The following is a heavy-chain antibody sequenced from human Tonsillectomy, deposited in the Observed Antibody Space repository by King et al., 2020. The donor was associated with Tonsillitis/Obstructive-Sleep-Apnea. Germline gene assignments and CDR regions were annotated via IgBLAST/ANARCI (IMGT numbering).Heavy chain of an antibody. D-gene: IGHD3-22*01. CDR3: AREGRYYYDSSGYYQYYFDY. V-gene: IGHV4-31*03. J-gene: IGHJ4*02. CDR1: GGSISSGGYY. CDR2: IYYSGST. Sequence: VQLQESGPGLVKPSQTLSLTCTVSGGSISSGGYYWSWIRQHPGKGLEWIGYIYYSGSTYYNPSLKSRVTISVDTSKNQFSLKLSSVTAAETAVYYCAREGRYYYDSSGYYQYYFDYWGQGTLVTVSS.